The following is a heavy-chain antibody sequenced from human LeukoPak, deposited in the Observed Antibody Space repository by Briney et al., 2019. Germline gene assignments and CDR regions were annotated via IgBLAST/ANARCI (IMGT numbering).Heavy chain of an antibody. CDR1: GGTFSSYA. CDR2: IIPIFGIA. CDR3: ARDLCSGDYRFDY. V-gene: IGHV1-69*04. J-gene: IGHJ4*02. D-gene: IGHD4-17*01. Sequence: ASVKVSCKASGGTFSSYAISWVRQAPGQGLEWMGRIIPIFGIANYAQKFQGRVTITADKSTSTAYMELSSLRSEDTAVYYCARDLCSGDYRFDYWGQGTLVTVSS.